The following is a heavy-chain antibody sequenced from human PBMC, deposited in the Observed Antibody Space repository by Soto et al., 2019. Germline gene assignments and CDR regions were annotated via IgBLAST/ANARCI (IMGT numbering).Heavy chain of an antibody. J-gene: IGHJ6*02. Sequence: QVQLVQSGAEVKKPGASVKVSCKASGYAFTTYDINWVRQATGQGPEWMGWMNPNSGRTVYAQKFQGRVTGTRDTSITTAYMELSSLRSDDTAGYYCARGSVRFGGYGMDVWGQGTTVTVSS. CDR3: ARGSVRFGGYGMDV. CDR1: GYAFTTYD. CDR2: MNPNSGRT. V-gene: IGHV1-8*01. D-gene: IGHD3-10*01.